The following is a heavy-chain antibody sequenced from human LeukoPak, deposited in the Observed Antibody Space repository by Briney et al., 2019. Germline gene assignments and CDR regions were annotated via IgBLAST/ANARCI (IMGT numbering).Heavy chain of an antibody. V-gene: IGHV4-39*01. CDR1: GGSISSSSYY. J-gene: IGHJ5*02. D-gene: IGHD3-22*01. CDR3: ARRSPMIAVKFDP. Sequence: KPSETLSLTCTVSGGSISSSSYYWGWIRQPPGKGLEWIGSIYYSGSTYYNPSLKSRVTISVDTSKSQFSLKLSSVTAADTAVYYCARRSPMIAVKFDPWGQGTLVTVSS. CDR2: IYYSGST.